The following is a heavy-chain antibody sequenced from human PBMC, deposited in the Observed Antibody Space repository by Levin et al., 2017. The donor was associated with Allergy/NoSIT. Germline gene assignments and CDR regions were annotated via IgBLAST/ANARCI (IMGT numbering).Heavy chain of an antibody. Sequence: VASVKVSCKASGYTFKNYGISWVRQAPGQGLEWMGWISTHNGNTNYAQSFQGRVTMTTDTSTSTSDMELRSLKSDDTAVYYCARFVVTPVSYFYMDVWGKGTTVTVSS. CDR1: GYTFKNYG. V-gene: IGHV1-18*01. J-gene: IGHJ6*03. D-gene: IGHD2-2*01. CDR3: ARFVVTPVSYFYMDV. CDR2: ISTHNGNT.